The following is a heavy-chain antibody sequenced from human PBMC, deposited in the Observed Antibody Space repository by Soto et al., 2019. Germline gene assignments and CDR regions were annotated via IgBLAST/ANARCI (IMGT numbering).Heavy chain of an antibody. CDR3: ARGGRGDILTGYYPNWFDP. Sequence: SETLSLTCTVSGGSISSSSYYCGWIRQPPGKGLEWIGSIYYSVSTYYNPSLKSRVTISVDTSKNQFSLKLSSVTAADTAVYYCARGGRGDILTGYYPNWFDPWGQGTMVTVSS. CDR1: GGSISSSSYY. V-gene: IGHV4-39*01. J-gene: IGHJ5*02. D-gene: IGHD3-9*01. CDR2: IYYSVST.